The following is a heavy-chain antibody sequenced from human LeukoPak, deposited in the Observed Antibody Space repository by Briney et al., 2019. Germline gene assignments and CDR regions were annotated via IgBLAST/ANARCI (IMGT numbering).Heavy chain of an antibody. J-gene: IGHJ6*03. CDR3: ARFEATYYDFWSGYLGGGQSGLTHYYMDV. CDR2: INPSGGST. V-gene: IGHV1-46*01. CDR1: GYTFTSYY. Sequence: ASVKVSCKASGYTFTSYYMHWVRQAPGQGPEWMGIINPSGGSTSYAQKFQGRVTMTRDTSTSTVYMELSSLRSEDTAVYYCARFEATYYDFWSGYLGGGQSGLTHYYMDVWGKGTTVTISS. D-gene: IGHD3-3*01.